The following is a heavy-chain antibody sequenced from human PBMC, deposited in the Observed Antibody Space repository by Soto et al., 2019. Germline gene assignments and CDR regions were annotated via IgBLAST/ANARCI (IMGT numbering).Heavy chain of an antibody. CDR1: GGSIGNYY. Sequence: ETLSLTCTVSGGSIGNYYWNWIRQTPGKGLEWIGYVHYSGTTSYNPSLKSRVTISLDTSKNQFSLKLNSVTAADTAVYYCARRWSGTDYWGQGTLVTVSS. J-gene: IGHJ4*02. CDR2: VHYSGTT. D-gene: IGHD3-10*01. CDR3: ARRWSGTDY. V-gene: IGHV4-59*12.